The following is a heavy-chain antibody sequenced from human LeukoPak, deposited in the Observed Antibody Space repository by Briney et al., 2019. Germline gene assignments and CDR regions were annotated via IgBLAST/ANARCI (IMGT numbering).Heavy chain of an antibody. D-gene: IGHD6-13*01. J-gene: IGHJ4*02. V-gene: IGHV4-59*01. Sequence: SETLSLTCTVSGGSISSYYWNWIRQPPGKGLEWIGYIYYSGSTNYNPSLKSRVTISVDTSKNQFSLKLSSVTAADTAVYYCARIGIWGSSWAFDYWGQGTLVTVSS. CDR3: ARIGIWGSSWAFDY. CDR2: IYYSGST. CDR1: GGSISSYY.